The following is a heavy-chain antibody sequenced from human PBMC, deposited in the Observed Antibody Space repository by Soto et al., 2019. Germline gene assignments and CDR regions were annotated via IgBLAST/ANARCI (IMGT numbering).Heavy chain of an antibody. Sequence: ASVKVSCKASGYTFTSYAMHWVRQAPGQRLEWMGWINAGNGNTKYSQKFQGRVTITRDTSASTAYMELSSLRSEDTAVYYCASRSGYSCGYPYWGQGTLVTVSS. V-gene: IGHV1-3*01. J-gene: IGHJ4*02. D-gene: IGHD5-18*01. CDR2: INAGNGNT. CDR1: GYTFTSYA. CDR3: ASRSGYSCGYPY.